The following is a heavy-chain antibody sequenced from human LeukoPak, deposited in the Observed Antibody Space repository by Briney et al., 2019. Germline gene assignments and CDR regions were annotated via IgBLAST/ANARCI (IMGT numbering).Heavy chain of an antibody. Sequence: GGSLRLSCAASGFTFSSYSMNWVRQPPGKGLEWVSSISSSSSYIYYADSVKGRFTISRDNAKNSLYLQMNSLRAEDTAVYYCASGPPELLWIDYWGQGTLVTVSS. V-gene: IGHV3-21*01. CDR3: ASGPPELLWIDY. D-gene: IGHD2-21*01. CDR1: GFTFSSYS. J-gene: IGHJ4*02. CDR2: ISSSSSYI.